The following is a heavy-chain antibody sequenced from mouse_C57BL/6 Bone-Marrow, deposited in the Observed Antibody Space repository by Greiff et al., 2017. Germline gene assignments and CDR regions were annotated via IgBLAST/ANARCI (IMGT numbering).Heavy chain of an antibody. Sequence: VQLQQSGAELVRPGASVKLSCTASGFNIKDDYMHWVKQRPEQGLEWIGWIDPENGDTAYASKFQGKATITADTSSNTAYLQLSSLTSEDTAVYYCTTGGSDAFDYWGQGTTLTVSS. V-gene: IGHV14-4*01. D-gene: IGHD2-2*01. CDR2: IDPENGDT. CDR1: GFNIKDDY. J-gene: IGHJ2*01. CDR3: TTGGSDAFDY.